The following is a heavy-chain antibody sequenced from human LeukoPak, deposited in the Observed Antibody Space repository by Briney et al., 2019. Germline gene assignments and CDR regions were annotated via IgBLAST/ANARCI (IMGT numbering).Heavy chain of an antibody. CDR1: GFTVSSNS. D-gene: IGHD2/OR15-2a*01. J-gene: IGHJ3*02. V-gene: IGHV3-53*01. Sequence: GGSLRLSCTVSGFTVSSNSWSWVRQAPGKGLEWVSFIYSGGNTHYSDSVKGRFTISRDNSKNTLYLQMNSLRAEDTAVYYCAREVRKITSQNIVILEAFDIWGQGTMVTVSS. CDR2: IYSGGNT. CDR3: AREVRKITSQNIVILEAFDI.